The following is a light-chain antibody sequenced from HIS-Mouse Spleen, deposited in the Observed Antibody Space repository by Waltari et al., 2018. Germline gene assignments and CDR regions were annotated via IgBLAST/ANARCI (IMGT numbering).Light chain of an antibody. CDR2: EDS. Sequence: SYERTQQPSVSESPGQSARINASVEAWPNNYPDRYQQKSVHAPVLVIYEDSKRPSGIPERFSGSSSGTMATLTISGAQVEDEADYYCYSTDSSGNHRVFGGGTKLTVL. CDR1: AWPNNY. CDR3: YSTDSSGNHRV. J-gene: IGLJ2*01. V-gene: IGLV3-10*01.